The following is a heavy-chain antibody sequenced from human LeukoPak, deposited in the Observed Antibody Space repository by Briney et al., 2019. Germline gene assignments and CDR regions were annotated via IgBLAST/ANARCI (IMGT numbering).Heavy chain of an antibody. Sequence: SETLTLTCAVYGGSFSGYYWSWIRQPPGKGLERIGEINHSGSTNYNPSLKSRVTISVDTSKNQFSLKLSSVTAADTAVYYCASDGNGSGSYFNWFDPWGQGTLVTVSS. D-gene: IGHD3-10*01. V-gene: IGHV4-34*01. CDR2: INHSGST. CDR3: ASDGNGSGSYFNWFDP. CDR1: GGSFSGYY. J-gene: IGHJ5*02.